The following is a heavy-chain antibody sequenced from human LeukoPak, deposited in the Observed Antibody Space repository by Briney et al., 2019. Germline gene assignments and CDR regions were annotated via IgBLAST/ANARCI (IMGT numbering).Heavy chain of an antibody. J-gene: IGHJ5*02. CDR1: GGSISSSSYY. CDR2: IYYSGST. V-gene: IGHV4-39*01. Sequence: PSETLSLTCTVSGGSISSSSYYWGWIRQPPGKGLEWIGSIYYSGSTYYNPSLKSRVTISVDTSKNQFSLKLSSVTAADTAVYYCARHSRTTRDGYNLGQFDPWGQGILVTVSS. D-gene: IGHD5-24*01. CDR3: ARHSRTTRDGYNLGQFDP.